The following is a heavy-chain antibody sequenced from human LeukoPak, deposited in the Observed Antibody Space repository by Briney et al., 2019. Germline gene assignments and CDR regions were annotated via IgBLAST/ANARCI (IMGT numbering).Heavy chain of an antibody. CDR1: GYTFTSYG. V-gene: IGHV1-18*01. Sequence: ASVKVSCKASGYTFTSYGISWVRQAPGQGLEWMGWISAYNGNTNYAQKLQGRVTMTRDTSTSTVYMELSSLRSEDTAVYYCARDKHRQLGSPEDYWGQGTLVTVSS. CDR2: ISAYNGNT. D-gene: IGHD6-6*01. CDR3: ARDKHRQLGSPEDY. J-gene: IGHJ4*02.